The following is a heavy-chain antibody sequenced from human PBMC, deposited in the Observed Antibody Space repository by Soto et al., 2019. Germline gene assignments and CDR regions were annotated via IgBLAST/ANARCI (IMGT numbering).Heavy chain of an antibody. CDR2: INPDSGAT. CDR3: ARGDYGTGGYPFPYFDY. V-gene: IGHV1-2*02. J-gene: IGHJ4*02. CDR1: GYSFTGYY. Sequence: ASVKVSCKASGYSFTGYYIHWVRQAPGQGLEWMGWINPDSGATNYAQNFQGRVTLTSDTSISTASMDLTRLTSDDTAVYYCARGDYGTGGYPFPYFDYWGQGTLVTVSS. D-gene: IGHD2-8*02.